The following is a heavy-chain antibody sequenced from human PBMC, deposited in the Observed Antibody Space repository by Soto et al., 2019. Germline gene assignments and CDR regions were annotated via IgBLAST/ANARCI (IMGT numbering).Heavy chain of an antibody. J-gene: IGHJ2*01. CDR2: INPNSGGT. V-gene: IGHV1-2*04. Sequence: QVPLVQSGAEVKKPGASVKVSCKASGYTFTGYYMHWVRQAPGQGLEWMGWINPNSGGTNYAQKFQGWVTMTRDTSISTAYMELSRLRSDDTAVYYCARDRVGSSGWYFDWYFDLWGRGTLVTVSS. D-gene: IGHD6-19*01. CDR3: ARDRVGSSGWYFDWYFDL. CDR1: GYTFTGYY.